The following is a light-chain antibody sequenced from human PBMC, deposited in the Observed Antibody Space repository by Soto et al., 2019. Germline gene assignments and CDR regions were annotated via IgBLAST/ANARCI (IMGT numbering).Light chain of an antibody. CDR3: QQYGSSPPYT. Sequence: AIQLTQSPSSLSASVGDRVTITCRASQGISSALAWYQQKPGKAPKLLIYDASSLESGVPSRFSGSGSGTDFTLTISSLQPEDFATYYCQQYGSSPPYTFGQGTKLEIK. CDR1: QGISSA. J-gene: IGKJ2*01. CDR2: DAS. V-gene: IGKV1-13*02.